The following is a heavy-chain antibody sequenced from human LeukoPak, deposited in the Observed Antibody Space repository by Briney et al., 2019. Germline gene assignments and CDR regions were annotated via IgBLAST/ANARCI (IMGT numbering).Heavy chain of an antibody. CDR3: ARPYSSGPRPPLGFDI. V-gene: IGHV3-23*01. CDR2: ISGSGGST. J-gene: IGHJ3*02. CDR1: GFTFSSYA. Sequence: QSGGSLRLSCAASGFTFSSYAMSWVRQAPGKGLEWVSAISGSGGSTYYADSVRGRFTISRDNSKNTLFLEMDSLRADDTAVYYCARPYSSGPRPPLGFDIWGQGTMVTVSS. D-gene: IGHD6-19*01.